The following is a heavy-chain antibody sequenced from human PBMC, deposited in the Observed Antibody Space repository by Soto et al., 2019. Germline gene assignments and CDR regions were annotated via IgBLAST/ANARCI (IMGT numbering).Heavy chain of an antibody. Sequence: QVQLIQSGAEVKKPGASVKVSCKASNYKFSSYGISWVRQAPGQGLEWMGWISGYNGDTNYVQKCQGRASMTTDTSTRKAYMELRSLGSDDTVVYYGARDLVRFLEWSDAFDIWGQGTMVTVSS. D-gene: IGHD3-3*01. CDR3: ARDLVRFLEWSDAFDI. V-gene: IGHV1-18*01. J-gene: IGHJ3*02. CDR2: ISGYNGDT. CDR1: NYKFSSYG.